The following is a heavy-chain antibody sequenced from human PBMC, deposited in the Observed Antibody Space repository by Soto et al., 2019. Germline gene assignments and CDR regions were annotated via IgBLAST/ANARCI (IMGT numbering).Heavy chain of an antibody. CDR2: ISDSGGLT. Sequence: EVQLLESGGGLVQPGGSLRLSCAASGFTFSNHAMSWVRQAPGKGLEWVSGISDSGGLTYYADSVKGRFSMSRDNSKNTLYLQMKHLRAEDTAVYFCAKRQGIGAAAKNFDFWGQGTLVPVSS. CDR1: GFTFSNHA. CDR3: AKRQGIGAAAKNFDF. D-gene: IGHD6-13*01. V-gene: IGHV3-23*01. J-gene: IGHJ4*02.